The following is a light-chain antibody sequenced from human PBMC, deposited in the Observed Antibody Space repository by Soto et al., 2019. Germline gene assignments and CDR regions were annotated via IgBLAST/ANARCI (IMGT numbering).Light chain of an antibody. Sequence: QSALTQPPSASGSPGQSVTISCTGTSTDVGSYNYVSWYQRHPGKAPKLIIYEVNKRPSGVPDRFSGSKSGNPASLTASGLQAEDEADYYCSSYLNYNSEVFGTGTKLTVL. V-gene: IGLV2-8*01. J-gene: IGLJ1*01. CDR2: EVN. CDR3: SSYLNYNSEV. CDR1: STDVGSYNY.